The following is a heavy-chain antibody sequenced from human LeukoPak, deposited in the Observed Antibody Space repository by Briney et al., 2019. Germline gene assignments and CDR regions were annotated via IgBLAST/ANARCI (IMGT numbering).Heavy chain of an antibody. V-gene: IGHV4-34*01. CDR3: ARGRTAYYYGSGSYRSTPNWFDP. D-gene: IGHD3-10*01. Sequence: PSETLSLTCAVYGGSFSGYYWSWIRQPPGKGLEWIGEINHSGSTNYNPSLKSRVTISVDKTKNQFSLRLSSVTAADTAVYYCARGRTAYYYGSGSYRSTPNWFDPWGQGTLVTVSS. CDR2: INHSGST. CDR1: GGSFSGYY. J-gene: IGHJ5*02.